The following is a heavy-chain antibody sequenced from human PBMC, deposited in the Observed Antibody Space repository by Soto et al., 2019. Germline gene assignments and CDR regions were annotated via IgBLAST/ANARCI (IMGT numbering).Heavy chain of an antibody. V-gene: IGHV1-18*01. D-gene: IGHD2-2*02. J-gene: IGHJ3*02. CDR3: ARDLLYCISTSWYTGGDDAFDI. CDR2: ISVYNGNT. Sequence: ASVKVSCKASGYTFTSYGISWVRQAPGQGLEWMGWISVYNGNTNYAQKLQGRVTMTTDTSTSTAYMELRSLRSEDTAVYYCARDLLYCISTSWYTGGDDAFDIWG. CDR1: GYTFTSYG.